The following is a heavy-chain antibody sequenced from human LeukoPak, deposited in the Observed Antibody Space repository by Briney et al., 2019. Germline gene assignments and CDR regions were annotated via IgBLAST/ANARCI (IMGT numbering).Heavy chain of an antibody. Sequence: SETLSLTCTVSGGSISSSSYYWGWIRQPPGKGLEWIGSIYYSGSTYYNPSLKSRVTISVDTSKNQFSLKLSSVTAADTAVYYCARDAPHVGAVAGLGAFDIWGQGTMVTVSS. J-gene: IGHJ3*02. CDR2: IYYSGST. CDR3: ARDAPHVGAVAGLGAFDI. CDR1: GGSISSSSYY. V-gene: IGHV4-39*07. D-gene: IGHD6-19*01.